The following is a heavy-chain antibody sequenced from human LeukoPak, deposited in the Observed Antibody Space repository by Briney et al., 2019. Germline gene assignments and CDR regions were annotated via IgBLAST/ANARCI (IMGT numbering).Heavy chain of an antibody. V-gene: IGHV3-21*01. J-gene: IGHJ2*01. D-gene: IGHD6-13*01. CDR2: ISGRRSYI. CDR1: AFTFSRYS. CDR3: ARAPTIVGYTSRELGHWYCDL. Sequence: GGSLRLSCAACAFTFSRYSMNWVREAPGEGLEWVSSISGRRSYIYSAHSVKGRLTISRDNAKNSLYLQMNSLRAEDTAVFYCARAPTIVGYTSRELGHWYCDLWGRGTLVTVSS.